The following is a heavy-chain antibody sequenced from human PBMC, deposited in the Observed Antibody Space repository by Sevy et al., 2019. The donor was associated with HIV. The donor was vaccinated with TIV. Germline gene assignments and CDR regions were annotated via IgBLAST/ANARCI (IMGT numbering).Heavy chain of an antibody. CDR3: AKDQGDYVWGTFRDY. Sequence: GGSLRLSCAASGFTVSNSYMSWVRQAPGKGLQWVSIIYRGDSTNYADPVKGRFTISRDNSKNTLYLEMNNLRAGDTAVYYCAKDQGDYVWGTFRDYWGQGTLVTVSS. J-gene: IGHJ4*02. D-gene: IGHD3-16*02. V-gene: IGHV3-53*01. CDR1: GFTVSNSY. CDR2: IYRGDST.